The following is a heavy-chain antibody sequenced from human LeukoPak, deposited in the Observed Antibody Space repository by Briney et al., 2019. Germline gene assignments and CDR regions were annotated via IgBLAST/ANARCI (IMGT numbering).Heavy chain of an antibody. CDR3: ARAGRGSPGAFDI. J-gene: IGHJ3*02. Sequence: SETLSLTCTVSGGSISSGGYYWSWIRQHPGKSLEWIGYIYYSGSTYYNPSLKSRVTISVDTSKNQFSLKLSSVTAEDTAVYYCARAGRGSPGAFDIWGQGTMVTVSS. V-gene: IGHV4-31*03. D-gene: IGHD3-10*01. CDR2: IYYSGST. CDR1: GGSISSGGYY.